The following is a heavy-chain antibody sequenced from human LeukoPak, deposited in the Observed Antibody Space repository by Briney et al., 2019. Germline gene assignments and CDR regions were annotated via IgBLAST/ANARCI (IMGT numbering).Heavy chain of an antibody. CDR2: IKQDGSEK. CDR3: ARDKILGATHFDY. J-gene: IGHJ4*02. D-gene: IGHD1-26*01. CDR1: GFTFSSYW. Sequence: SGGSLRLSCAASGFTFSSYWMSWVRQAPGKGLEWVANIKQDGSEKYYVGSVKGRSTISRDNTKNSLYLQMNSLRAEDAAVYYCARDKILGATHFDYWGQGTLVTVSS. V-gene: IGHV3-7*01.